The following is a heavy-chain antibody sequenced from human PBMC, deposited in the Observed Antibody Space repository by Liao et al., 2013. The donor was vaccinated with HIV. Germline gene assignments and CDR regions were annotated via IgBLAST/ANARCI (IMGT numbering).Heavy chain of an antibody. D-gene: IGHD7-27*01. Sequence: QVQLQESGPGLVKPSQTLSLTCTVSGGSISSGSYYWSWIRQPAGKGLEWIGRIYPSGSTHYNPSLKSRVTISVDTSKNQFSLKLDSVTAADTAVYYCARALEVWGPDFDYWGQGTLVTVSS. CDR2: IYPSGST. CDR3: ARALEVWGPDFDY. J-gene: IGHJ4*02. CDR1: GGSISSGSYY. V-gene: IGHV4-61*02.